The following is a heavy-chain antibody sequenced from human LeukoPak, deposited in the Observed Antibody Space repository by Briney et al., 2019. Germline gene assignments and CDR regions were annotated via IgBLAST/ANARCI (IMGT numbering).Heavy chain of an antibody. CDR3: ARRAAAGRPLNFDY. J-gene: IGHJ4*02. Sequence: SETLSLTCAVYGGSFSGYYWSWIRQPPGKGLEWIGEINHSGSTNYNPSLKSRVTISVDTSKNQFSLKLSSVTAADTAVYCCARRAAAGRPLNFDYWGQGTLVTVSS. D-gene: IGHD6-13*01. V-gene: IGHV4-34*01. CDR1: GGSFSGYY. CDR2: INHSGST.